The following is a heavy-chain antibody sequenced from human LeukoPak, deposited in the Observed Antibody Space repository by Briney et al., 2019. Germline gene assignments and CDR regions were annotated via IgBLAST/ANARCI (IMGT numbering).Heavy chain of an antibody. CDR1: GFTFSSYG. CDR3: AELGITMIGGV. J-gene: IGHJ6*04. CDR2: ISWNSGSI. D-gene: IGHD3-10*02. V-gene: IGHV3-9*01. Sequence: PGRSLRLSCAASGFTFSSYGMHWVRQAPGKGLEWVSGISWNSGSIGYADSVKGRFTISRDNAKNSLYLQMNSLRAEDTAVYYCAELGITMIGGVWGKGTTATISS.